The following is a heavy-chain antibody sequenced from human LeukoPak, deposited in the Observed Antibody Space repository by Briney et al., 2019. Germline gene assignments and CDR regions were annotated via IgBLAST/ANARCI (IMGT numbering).Heavy chain of an antibody. D-gene: IGHD3-22*01. J-gene: IGHJ5*02. CDR3: ARDHAMIVVVKTWFDP. CDR1: GYYISSGYY. CDR2: IYHSGST. V-gene: IGHV4-38-2*02. Sequence: PSETLSLTCAVSGYYISSGYYWGWVRQPPGKGLEWIGIIYHSGSTYYNPSLKSRVTISVDTSKNQFSLKLSSVTAADTAVYYCARDHAMIVVVKTWFDPWGQGTLVTVSS.